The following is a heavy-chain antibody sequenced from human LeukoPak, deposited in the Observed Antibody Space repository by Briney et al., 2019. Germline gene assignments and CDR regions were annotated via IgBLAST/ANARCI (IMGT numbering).Heavy chain of an antibody. CDR2: ISSSGSTI. V-gene: IGHV3-11*01. J-gene: IGHJ4*02. D-gene: IGHD3-10*01. CDR3: ARAQDMVRGVIIRYFDY. CDR1: GLTFSDYY. Sequence: GGSLRLSCAASGLTFSDYYMSWIRQAPGKGLEWVSYISSSGSTIYYADSVKGRFTISRDNAKNSLYLQMNSLRAEDTAVYYCARAQDMVRGVIIRYFDYWGQGTLVTVSS.